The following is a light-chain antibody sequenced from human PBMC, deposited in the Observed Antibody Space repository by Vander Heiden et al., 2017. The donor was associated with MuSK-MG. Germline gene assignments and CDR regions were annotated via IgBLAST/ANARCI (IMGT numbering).Light chain of an antibody. V-gene: IGKV3-15*01. CDR3: QQYNNYPLT. CDR2: GAS. CDR1: QSVSSN. Sequence: DIVMTQPPSTLSVSPGERATLSCRASQSVSSNLAWYQQKPGQAPRLLIYGASTRATGIPARFSGSGSGTEFTLTISSLQSEDFAVYYCQQYNNYPLTFGGGTKVEIK. J-gene: IGKJ4*02.